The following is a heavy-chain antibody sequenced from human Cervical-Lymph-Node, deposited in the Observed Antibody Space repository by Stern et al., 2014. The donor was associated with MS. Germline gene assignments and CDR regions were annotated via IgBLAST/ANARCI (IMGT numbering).Heavy chain of an antibody. J-gene: IGHJ4*02. CDR3: ARAKGYSYGPTEYYFDY. CDR1: GGSISRGGSY. Sequence: QVQLVESGPGLVKPSQTLSLTCTVSGGSISRGGSYWRWIRQHPGKGLEWIVYIYYSGSTYYNPSLKSRVTISGDTSKNQFSLKLSSVTAADTAVYYCARAKGYSYGPTEYYFDYWGQGTLVTVSS. V-gene: IGHV4-31*03. D-gene: IGHD5-18*01. CDR2: IYYSGST.